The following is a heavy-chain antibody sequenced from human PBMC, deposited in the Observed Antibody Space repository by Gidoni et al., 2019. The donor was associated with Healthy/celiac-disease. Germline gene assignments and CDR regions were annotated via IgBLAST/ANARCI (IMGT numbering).Heavy chain of an antibody. Sequence: QVQLQESGPGLVKPSETLSLTCTVSGGSISSYYWSWIRQPPGKGLEWIGYIYYSGSTNYNPSLKSRVTISVDTSKNQFSLKLSSVTAADTAVYYCARVPTVRLRWNAFDIWGQGTMVTVSS. CDR3: ARVPTVRLRWNAFDI. CDR1: GGSISSYY. CDR2: IYYSGST. D-gene: IGHD4-17*01. V-gene: IGHV4-59*01. J-gene: IGHJ3*02.